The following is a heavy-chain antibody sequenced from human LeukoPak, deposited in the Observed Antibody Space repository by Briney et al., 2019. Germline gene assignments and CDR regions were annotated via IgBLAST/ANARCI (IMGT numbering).Heavy chain of an antibody. CDR1: GYSFTSYW. CDR3: ARQKSPVYDSSGYPFDY. D-gene: IGHD3-22*01. J-gene: IGHJ4*02. Sequence: GESLKISCKGSGYSFTSYWIGWVRQMPGKGLEWMGIIYPGDSDTRYSPSFQCQVTISADKSISTAYLQWSSLKASDTAMYYCARQKSPVYDSSGYPFDYWGQGTLVTVSS. CDR2: IYPGDSDT. V-gene: IGHV5-51*01.